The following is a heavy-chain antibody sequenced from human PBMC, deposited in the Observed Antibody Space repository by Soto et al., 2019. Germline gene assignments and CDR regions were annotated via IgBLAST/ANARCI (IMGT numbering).Heavy chain of an antibody. CDR2: ISAYNGHT. Sequence: QVQLVQSGAELKKPGASVKVSCKTSGFPFTSYGITWVRQAPGKGLEWMGWISAYNGHTDYAQNIQGRVTMTTDTSTTTAYMELRSLRSDDTAVYYCARDQTTRWELRPPGYWGQGTLVTVSS. CDR3: ARDQTTRWELRPPGY. D-gene: IGHD1-26*01. J-gene: IGHJ4*02. V-gene: IGHV1-18*04. CDR1: GFPFTSYG.